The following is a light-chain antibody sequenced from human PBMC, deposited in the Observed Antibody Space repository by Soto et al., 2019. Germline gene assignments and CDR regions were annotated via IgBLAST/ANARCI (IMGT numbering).Light chain of an antibody. CDR3: YSYTSSSTYV. CDR1: GSDIGSYNF. V-gene: IGLV2-14*01. CDR2: EVS. Sequence: QSALTQPASVSGSPGQSITISCTGTGSDIGSYNFVSWHQHHPGKAPKLMIYEVSNRPSGVSDRFSGSKSDNTASLSISGLQAEDEGDYYCYSYTSSSTYVFGTGTKVTVL. J-gene: IGLJ1*01.